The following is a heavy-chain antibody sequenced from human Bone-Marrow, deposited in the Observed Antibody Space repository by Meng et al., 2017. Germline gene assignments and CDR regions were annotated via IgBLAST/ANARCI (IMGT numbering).Heavy chain of an antibody. D-gene: IGHD5-18*01. J-gene: IGHJ4*02. CDR2: ISSSGDSS. CDR1: GFTFRSYA. CDR3: TLDTAIIN. V-gene: IGHV3-23*04. Sequence: VQLVEAGGGLGQPGGSLRLACAASGFTFRSYAMNWVRQAPGEGLEWVSTISSSGDSSYYADSVEDRFTISRDNFKNTLYLRMNSLRAEDTAVYYCTLDTAIINWGQGTLVIVSS.